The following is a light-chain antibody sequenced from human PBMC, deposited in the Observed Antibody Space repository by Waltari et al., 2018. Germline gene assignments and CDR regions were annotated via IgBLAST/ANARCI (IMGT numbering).Light chain of an antibody. CDR3: QYYATSPPD. Sequence: EIVMTQSPATLSVSPGERATLSCRASQSVSSNLAWYQQKPGQPPRLLIYGASRRATGIPDRFSGSGSGTDFTLTINRLEPQDFAVYYCQYYATSPPDFGPGTKVDI. CDR1: QSVSSN. CDR2: GAS. V-gene: IGKV3-20*01. J-gene: IGKJ3*01.